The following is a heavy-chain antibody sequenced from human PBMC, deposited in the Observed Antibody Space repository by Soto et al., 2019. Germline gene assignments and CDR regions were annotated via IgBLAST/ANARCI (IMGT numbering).Heavy chain of an antibody. CDR2: INPNSGGT. J-gene: IGHJ3*02. Sequence: ASVKVSCKASGYTFTGYYMHWVRQAPGQGLEWMGWINPNSGGTNYAQKFQGWVTMTRDTSINTAYMELSRLRYDDTAVYYCARASGSYYTGAFDIWGQGTMVTV. V-gene: IGHV1-2*04. D-gene: IGHD1-26*01. CDR3: ARASGSYYTGAFDI. CDR1: GYTFTGYY.